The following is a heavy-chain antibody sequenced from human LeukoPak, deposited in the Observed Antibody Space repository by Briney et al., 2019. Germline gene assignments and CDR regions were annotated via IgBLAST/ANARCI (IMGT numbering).Heavy chain of an antibody. D-gene: IGHD3-10*01. J-gene: IGHJ6*04. CDR2: IRSKAYGGTT. CDR3: ARDLRSSGNYYYYGMDV. CDR1: GFTFGDYA. Sequence: GGSLRLSCTASGFTFGDYAMSWVRQAPGKGLEWVGFIRSKAYGGTTEYAASVKGRFTISRDDSKSIAYLQMNSLRAEDTAVYYCARDLRSSGNYYYYGMDVWGKGTTVTVSS. V-gene: IGHV3-49*04.